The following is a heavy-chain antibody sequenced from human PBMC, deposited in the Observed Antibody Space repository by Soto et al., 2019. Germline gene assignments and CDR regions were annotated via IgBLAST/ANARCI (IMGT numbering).Heavy chain of an antibody. CDR2: MNPNSGNT. D-gene: IGHD3-10*01. CDR1: GYTLTSYD. Sequence: ASVKVSCTASGYTLTSYDINWVRQATGQGLEWMGWMNPNSGNTGYAQKFQGRVTMTRNTSISTAYMELSSLRSEDTAVYYCARGIGSFYYYYGMDVWGQGTTVTVS. J-gene: IGHJ6*02. V-gene: IGHV1-8*01. CDR3: ARGIGSFYYYYGMDV.